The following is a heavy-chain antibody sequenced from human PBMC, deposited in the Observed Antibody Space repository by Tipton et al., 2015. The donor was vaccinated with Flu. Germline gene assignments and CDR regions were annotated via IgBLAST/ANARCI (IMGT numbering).Heavy chain of an antibody. CDR3: ARRDYSNYVPEPKSWFDP. Sequence: LRLSCSVSGDSIGSNYYWGWIRQPPGKGLEWIGNIFRSGNTCHNPSLKSRVTISIDTSKNQFSLRLSSVTAADTALYYCARRDYSNYVPEPKSWFDPWGQGTLVTVSS. CDR2: IFRSGNT. CDR1: GDSIGSNYY. D-gene: IGHD4-11*01. V-gene: IGHV4-38-2*01. J-gene: IGHJ5*02.